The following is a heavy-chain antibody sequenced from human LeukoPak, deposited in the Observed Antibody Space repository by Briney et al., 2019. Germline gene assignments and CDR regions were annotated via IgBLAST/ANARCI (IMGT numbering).Heavy chain of an antibody. CDR3: ARSRFLEWLSPFDY. CDR1: GDSVSSVTDY. Sequence: SETLSLTCTVAGDSVSSVTDYGAWIRQPPGKGLEWIASADYSGGTYYNPSLESRVAISVDTSKNQFSLKLSSVTAADTAVYYCARSRFLEWLSPFDYWGQGTLVTVSS. CDR2: ADYSGGT. V-gene: IGHV4-39*07. D-gene: IGHD3-3*01. J-gene: IGHJ4*02.